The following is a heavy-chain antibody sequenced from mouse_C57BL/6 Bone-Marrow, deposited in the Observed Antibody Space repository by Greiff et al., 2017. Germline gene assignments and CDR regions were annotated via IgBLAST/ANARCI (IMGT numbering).Heavy chain of an antibody. D-gene: IGHD1-1*02. J-gene: IGHJ2*01. Sequence: VQLQQSGAELVRPGASVKLSCTASGFNIKDDYMHWVKQRPEQGLEWIGWIDPENGDTEYASKFQGKATITADTSSNTAYLQLSSLTSEDTAVYYGTTGSYYFDYWGQGTTLTVSS. CDR1: GFNIKDDY. CDR2: IDPENGDT. V-gene: IGHV14-4*01. CDR3: TTGSYYFDY.